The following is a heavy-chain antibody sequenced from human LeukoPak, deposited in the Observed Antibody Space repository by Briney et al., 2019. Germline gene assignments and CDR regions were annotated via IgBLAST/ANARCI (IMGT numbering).Heavy chain of an antibody. J-gene: IGHJ4*02. CDR3: ARAMVRGVRASYYFDY. Sequence: VASVKVSCKAFGYTFTSNYMHWVRQAPGQGLEWMGWINPNSGGTNYAQKFQGRVTMTRDTSISTAYMELSRLRSDDTAVYYCARAMVRGVRASYYFDYWGQGTLVTVSS. CDR1: GYTFTSNY. CDR2: INPNSGGT. V-gene: IGHV1-2*02. D-gene: IGHD3-10*01.